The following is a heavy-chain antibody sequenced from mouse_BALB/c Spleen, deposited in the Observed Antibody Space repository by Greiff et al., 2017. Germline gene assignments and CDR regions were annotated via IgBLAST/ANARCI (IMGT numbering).Heavy chain of an antibody. Sequence: EVQLQQSGPELVKPGASVKMSCTASGYTFTSYVMHWVKQKPGQGLEWIGYINPYNDGTKYNEKFKGKATLTSDKSSSTAYMELSSLTSEDSAVYYCARQLGLLYYAMDYWGQGTSVTVSS. CDR1: GYTFTSYV. D-gene: IGHD3-1*01. J-gene: IGHJ4*01. CDR3: ARQLGLLYYAMDY. V-gene: IGHV1-14*01. CDR2: INPYNDGT.